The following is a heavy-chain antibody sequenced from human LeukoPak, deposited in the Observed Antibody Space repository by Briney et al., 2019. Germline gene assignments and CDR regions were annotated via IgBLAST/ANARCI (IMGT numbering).Heavy chain of an antibody. CDR3: TGAVSGTGDWYLDL. CDR2: IRSKPNSYAT. D-gene: IGHD6-19*01. Sequence: GGSLILSCAASGFTFSGSPILWVRQASGKGLEWVGRIRSKPNSYATAYAATVKGRFTISRDDLKSTAYLQMNSLKTEDTAVYYCTGAVSGTGDWYLDLWGRGTLVTVSS. J-gene: IGHJ2*01. CDR1: GFTFSGSP. V-gene: IGHV3-73*01.